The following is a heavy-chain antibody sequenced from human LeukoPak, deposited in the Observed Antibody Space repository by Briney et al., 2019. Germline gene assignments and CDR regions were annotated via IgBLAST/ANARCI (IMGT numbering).Heavy chain of an antibody. CDR3: ARGGHWNYLHWFDP. V-gene: IGHV7-4-1*02. J-gene: IGHJ5*02. D-gene: IGHD1-7*01. CDR2: INTNTGNP. CDR1: GYTFTSYA. Sequence: GASVKVSCKASGYTFTSYAMNWVRQAPGQGLEWMGWINTNTGNPTYAQGFTGRFVFSLDTSVSTAYLQISSLKAEDTAVYYCARGGHWNYLHWFDPWGQGTLVTVSS.